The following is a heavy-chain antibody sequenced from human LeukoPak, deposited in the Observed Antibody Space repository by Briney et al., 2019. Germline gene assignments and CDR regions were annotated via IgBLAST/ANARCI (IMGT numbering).Heavy chain of an antibody. Sequence: TXXLXXTVSGGXXSSGXXYXSWIRQPPGTGLELIGYIYYSGSTYYNPSLKSRVTISVDTSKNQFSLKLSSVTAADTAVYYCARDLLNEGNHLDYWGQGTLVTVSS. D-gene: IGHD4-23*01. CDR3: ARDLLNEGNHLDY. V-gene: IGHV4-30-4*01. CDR1: GGXXSSGXXY. CDR2: IYYSGST. J-gene: IGHJ4*02.